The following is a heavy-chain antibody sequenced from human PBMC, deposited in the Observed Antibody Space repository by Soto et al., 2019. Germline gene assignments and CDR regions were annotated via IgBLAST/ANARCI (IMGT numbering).Heavy chain of an antibody. Sequence: GGSLRLSCAASGFTFSSYGMHWVRQAPGKGLEWVAVISYDGSNKYYADSVKGRFTISRDNSKNTLYLQMNSLRAEDTAVYYCAKDSNNPYYYDSSGYYPYWGQDPCSPSPQ. D-gene: IGHD3-22*01. CDR2: ISYDGSNK. CDR1: GFTFSSYG. CDR3: AKDSNNPYYYDSSGYYPY. V-gene: IGHV3-30*18. J-gene: IGHJ4*01.